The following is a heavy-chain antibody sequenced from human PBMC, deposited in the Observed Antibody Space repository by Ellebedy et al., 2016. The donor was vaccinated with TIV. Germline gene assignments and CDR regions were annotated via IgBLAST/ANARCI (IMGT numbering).Heavy chain of an antibody. CDR3: AKDSQSRRAVATVAFDI. V-gene: IGHV3-23*01. Sequence: GESLKISCAASGFTFSSYAMSWVRQAPGKGLEWVSVISGSGGDTSYTDSVKGRFTITRDNSKNTLYLQMSSLRADDTAVYYCAKDSQSRRAVATVAFDIWGQGTMVTVSS. D-gene: IGHD6-19*01. J-gene: IGHJ3*02. CDR1: GFTFSSYA. CDR2: ISGSGGDT.